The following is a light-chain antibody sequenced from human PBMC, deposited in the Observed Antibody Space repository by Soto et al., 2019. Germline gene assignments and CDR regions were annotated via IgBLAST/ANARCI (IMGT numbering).Light chain of an antibody. CDR3: QQRQHWPPIT. CDR1: QNVKNY. V-gene: IGKV3-11*01. Sequence: EVVLTQSPATLSLSPGERATLSCRASQNVKNYLVWYQQKPGQAPRLLIYDASNRATGIPARFSGSGSGTDFTLTISSLEPEDFAVYYCQQRQHWPPITFGQGTRLEIK. J-gene: IGKJ5*01. CDR2: DAS.